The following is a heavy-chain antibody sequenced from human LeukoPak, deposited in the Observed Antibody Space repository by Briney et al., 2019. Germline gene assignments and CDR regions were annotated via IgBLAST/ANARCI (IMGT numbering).Heavy chain of an antibody. CDR2: VYLGDSHA. V-gene: IGHV5-51*01. J-gene: IGHJ4*02. CDR1: GYNFYRYW. CDR3: ARRGADTFIIDS. Sequence: GESLKISCMGSGYNFYRYWIGWVRQMPGRGLEWVGVVYLGDSHAIYSPSFQGHVTLSADKSINTAYLQWSGLTTSDTAMYYCARRGADTFIIDSWGQGTLVTVSS. D-gene: IGHD5-18*01.